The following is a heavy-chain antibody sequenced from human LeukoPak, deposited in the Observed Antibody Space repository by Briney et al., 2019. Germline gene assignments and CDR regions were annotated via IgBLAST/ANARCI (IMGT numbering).Heavy chain of an antibody. D-gene: IGHD2-2*01. V-gene: IGHV4-39*01. CDR2: IYYSGST. CDR1: GGSISSSSYY. J-gene: IGHJ4*02. Sequence: SETLSLTCTVSGGSISSSSYYWGWLRQPPGKGLEWIASIYYSGSTYYNPSLKSRVTISVDTSKNQFSLKLSSVTAADTAVYYCASSYCSSTTCYYPFDYWGQGTLVTVSS. CDR3: ASSYCSSTTCYYPFDY.